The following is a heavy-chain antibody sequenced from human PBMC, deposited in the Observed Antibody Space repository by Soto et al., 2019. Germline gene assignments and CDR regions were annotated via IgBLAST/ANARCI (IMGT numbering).Heavy chain of an antibody. CDR1: GGTFSSYA. Sequence: ASVKVSCKASGGTFSSYAISWVRQAPGQGLEWMGGIIPIFGTANYAQKFQGRVTITADESTSTAYMELSSLRSEDTAVYYCAGDRPNYYDSSGYSHSLNYYYYYGMDVWGQGTTVTVSS. V-gene: IGHV1-69*13. CDR3: AGDRPNYYDSSGYSHSLNYYYYYGMDV. D-gene: IGHD3-22*01. J-gene: IGHJ6*02. CDR2: IIPIFGTA.